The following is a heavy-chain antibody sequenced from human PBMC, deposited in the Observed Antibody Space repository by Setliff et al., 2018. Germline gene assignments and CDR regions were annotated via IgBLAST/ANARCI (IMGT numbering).Heavy chain of an antibody. CDR3: ARDPHFDS. V-gene: IGHV3-7*01. CDR2: IKQDGSEK. Sequence: GGSLRLSCAASGFKFSTYWMSWVRQAPGKGLEWVANIKQDGSEKYYVDSVKGRFSISRDNAKNSLYLQMNSLRAEDTAVYYCARDPHFDSWGQGTLVTVSS. J-gene: IGHJ4*02. CDR1: GFKFSTYW.